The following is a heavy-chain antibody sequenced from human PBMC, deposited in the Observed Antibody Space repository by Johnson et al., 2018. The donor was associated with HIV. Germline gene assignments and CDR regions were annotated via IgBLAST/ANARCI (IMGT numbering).Heavy chain of an antibody. CDR3: ARDKYCSGGSCYLDAFDI. CDR1: GFRFSNYW. Sequence: EVQLVESGGGLVQPGGSLRLSCAASGFRFSNYWMSWVRQAPGKGLEWVANIKQDGNEKYSVDSVKGRFTISRDNAKNSLYLQMNSLRVEDTAVYYCARDKYCSGGSCYLDAFDIWAKGQWSLSLQ. D-gene: IGHD2-15*01. V-gene: IGHV3-7*01. CDR2: IKQDGNEK. J-gene: IGHJ3*02.